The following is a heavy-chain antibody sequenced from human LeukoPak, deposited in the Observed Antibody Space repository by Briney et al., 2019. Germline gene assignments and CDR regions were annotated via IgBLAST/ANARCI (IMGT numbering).Heavy chain of an antibody. CDR2: IYSGGNT. V-gene: IGHV3-53*01. Sequence: GGSLRLSCAASGFAVSSNYMSWVRQAPGKGLEWVAVIYSGGNTYYADSLKGRFTISRDNSKNTLYLQINSLRAEDTAVYYCARAPTPYCSDYWGQGTLVTVAS. CDR1: GFAVSSNY. J-gene: IGHJ4*02. CDR3: ARAPTPYCSDY.